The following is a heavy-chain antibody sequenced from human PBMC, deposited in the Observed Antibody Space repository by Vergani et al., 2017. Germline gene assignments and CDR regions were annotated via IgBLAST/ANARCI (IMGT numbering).Heavy chain of an antibody. V-gene: IGHV4-59*01. CDR2: IYYSGST. CDR1: GGSISSYY. Sequence: QVQLQESGPGLVKPSETLSLTCTVSGGSISSYYWSWIRQPPGNGLEWIGYIYYSGSTNYNPSLKSRVTISVDTSKNQFSLKLSSVTAADTAVYYCARDTVAAAGLFDYWGQGTLVTVSS. J-gene: IGHJ4*02. D-gene: IGHD6-13*01. CDR3: ARDTVAAAGLFDY.